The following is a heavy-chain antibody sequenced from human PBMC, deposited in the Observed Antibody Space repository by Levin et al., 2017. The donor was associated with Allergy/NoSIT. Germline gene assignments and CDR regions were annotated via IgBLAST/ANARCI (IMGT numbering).Heavy chain of an antibody. V-gene: IGHV4-39*07. CDR3: AREFCSGGSCFRNWYFDL. CDR2: IYYGGST. D-gene: IGHD2-15*01. J-gene: IGHJ2*01. Sequence: SQTLSLTCTVSGGSISSISTSTYYWGWIRRPPGKGLEWIGSIYYGGSTYYNPSLKSRAIISVESSVDTSKNQFSLRLNSVTAADTAVYYCAREFCSGGSCFRNWYFDLWGRGTLVSVSS. CDR1: GGSISSISTSTYY.